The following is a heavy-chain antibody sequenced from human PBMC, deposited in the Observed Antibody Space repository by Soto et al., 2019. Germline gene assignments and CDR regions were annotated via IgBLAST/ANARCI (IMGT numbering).Heavy chain of an antibody. CDR3: ARAERLRSYDSSGYLVHDAFDI. D-gene: IGHD3-22*01. Sequence: QVQLVESGGGVVQPGRSLRLSCAASGFTFSSYAMHWVRQAPGKGLEWVADISYDGSNKYYADSVKGRFTISRDNSKNTLYLQMNSLRAEDTAVYYCARAERLRSYDSSGYLVHDAFDIWGQGTMVTVSS. V-gene: IGHV3-30-3*01. CDR2: ISYDGSNK. J-gene: IGHJ3*02. CDR1: GFTFSSYA.